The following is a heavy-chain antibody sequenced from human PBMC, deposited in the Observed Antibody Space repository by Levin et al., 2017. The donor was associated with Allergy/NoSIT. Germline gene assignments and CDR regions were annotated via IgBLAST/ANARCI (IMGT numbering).Heavy chain of an antibody. V-gene: IGHV3-9*01. Sequence: QPGGSLRLSCAASGFTFDDFAMHWVRQVPGQGLEWVAVVNWNSGTKVYADSVKGRFTISRDNAKGSLFLQMNSLRTAETALYYCVRGPYYYDGDGYHYFNWYLDLWGRGTLVTVSS. D-gene: IGHD3-22*01. J-gene: IGHJ2*01. CDR2: VNWNSGTK. CDR1: GFTFDDFA. CDR3: VRGPYYYDGDGYHYFNWYLDL.